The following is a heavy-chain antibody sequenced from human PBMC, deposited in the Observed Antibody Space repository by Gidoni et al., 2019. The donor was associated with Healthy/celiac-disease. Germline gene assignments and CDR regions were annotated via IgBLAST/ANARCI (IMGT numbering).Heavy chain of an antibody. V-gene: IGHV3-33*01. CDR2: IWYDGSNK. Sequence: QVQLVESGGGVVQPGRSLRLSCAASGFTFSSYGMHWVRQAPGKGLEWVAVIWYDGSNKYYADSVKGRFTISRDNSKNTLYLQMNSLRAEDTAVYYCARDYGGNYYYYMDVWGKGTTVTVSS. J-gene: IGHJ6*03. CDR1: GFTFSSYG. D-gene: IGHD2-15*01. CDR3: ARDYGGNYYYYMDV.